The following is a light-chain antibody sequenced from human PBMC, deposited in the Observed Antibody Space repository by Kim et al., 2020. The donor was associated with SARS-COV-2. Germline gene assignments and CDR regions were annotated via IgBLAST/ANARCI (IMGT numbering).Light chain of an antibody. J-gene: IGKJ4*01. CDR1: QSVGTY. CDR3: QQRGDFPT. V-gene: IGKV3-11*01. CDR2: DAS. Sequence: EIVLTQSPATLSLSPGEGATLSCRASQSVGTYLAWYQQKPGQAPRLLIYDASTRAAGIPARFSGSGSGTDFTLTISSLEPEDFAVYYCQQRGDFPTVGGGTKGDIK.